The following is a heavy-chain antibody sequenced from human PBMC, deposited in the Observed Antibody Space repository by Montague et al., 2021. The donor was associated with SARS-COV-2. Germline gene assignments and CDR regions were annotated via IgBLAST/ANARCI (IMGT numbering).Heavy chain of an antibody. Sequence: SETLSLTCAVHGGSFSGYYWSWIRQSPGKGLEWIGEINHRGSSNYNPSLKSRVSISVDTSKNQFSLKLSSVTAADTAVYYCARGAHTITMVVVVMPAAGWYIDLWGLGTQVTVSS. J-gene: IGHJ2*01. D-gene: IGHD3-22*01. V-gene: IGHV4-34*01. CDR1: GGSFSGYY. CDR2: INHRGSS. CDR3: ARGAHTITMVVVVMPAAGWYIDL.